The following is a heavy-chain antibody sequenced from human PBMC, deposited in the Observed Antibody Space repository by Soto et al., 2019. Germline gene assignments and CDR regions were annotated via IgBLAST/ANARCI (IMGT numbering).Heavy chain of an antibody. V-gene: IGHV1-69*01. Sequence: QVQLVQSGAEVKKPGSSVKVSCKASGGTFSSYAISWVRQAPGQGLEWMGGIIPIFGTANYAQKFQGRVTITADESTSPAYMGLSSLRSEDTGVYFCARDCYPLYDSSGYWDLFDPWGQGTLVPVSS. J-gene: IGHJ5*02. CDR3: ARDCYPLYDSSGYWDLFDP. D-gene: IGHD3-22*01. CDR1: GGTFSSYA. CDR2: IIPIFGTA.